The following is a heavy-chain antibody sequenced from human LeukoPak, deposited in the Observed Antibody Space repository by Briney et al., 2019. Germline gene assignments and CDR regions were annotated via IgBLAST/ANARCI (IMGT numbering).Heavy chain of an antibody. CDR3: GREGGGEYSSSTDAFDI. CDR1: GFTFSSYW. Sequence: GGSLRLSCAASGFTFSSYWMSWVRQAPGKGLEWVANIKQDGSEKYYVDSVKGRFTISRDNAKNSLYLQMNSLRAEDTAVYFCGREGGGEYSSSTDAFDIWGQGTMVTVSS. V-gene: IGHV3-7*01. CDR2: IKQDGSEK. D-gene: IGHD6-6*01. J-gene: IGHJ3*02.